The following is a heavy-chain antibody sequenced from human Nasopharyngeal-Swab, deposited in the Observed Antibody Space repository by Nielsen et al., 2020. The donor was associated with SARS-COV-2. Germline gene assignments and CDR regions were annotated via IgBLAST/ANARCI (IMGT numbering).Heavy chain of an antibody. CDR2: IIPIFGTA. D-gene: IGHD5-24*01. CDR1: GGTFSSYA. J-gene: IGHJ6*03. V-gene: IGHV1-69*06. Sequence: SVNVSCKASGGTFSSYAISWVRQAPGQGLEWMGGIIPIFGTANYAQKFQGRVTITADKSTSTAYMELSSLRSEDTAVYYCARGTATISFDYYYYMDVWGKGTTVTVSS. CDR3: ARGTATISFDYYYYMDV.